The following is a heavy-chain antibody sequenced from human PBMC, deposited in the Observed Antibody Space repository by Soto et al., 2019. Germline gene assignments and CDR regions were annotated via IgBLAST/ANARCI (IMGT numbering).Heavy chain of an antibody. V-gene: IGHV4-31*03. CDR1: GGSISSGGYY. CDR3: ARNSVVVVTAIDY. J-gene: IGHJ4*02. Sequence: QVQLQESGPGLVKPSQTLSLTCTVSGGSISSGGYYWSWIRQHPGKVLEWIGYIYYSGSTYYNPSLKSRVTISVDTSKNQFSLKLSSVTAADTAVYYCARNSVVVVTAIDYWGQGTLVTVSS. CDR2: IYYSGST. D-gene: IGHD2-21*02.